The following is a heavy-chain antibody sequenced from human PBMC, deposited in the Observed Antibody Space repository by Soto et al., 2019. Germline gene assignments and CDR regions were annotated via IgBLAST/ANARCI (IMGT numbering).Heavy chain of an antibody. Sequence: EVQLLESGGGLVQPGGSLRLSCAASGFTFSSYAMSWVRQAPGKGLEWVSAISGSGGNTYYADSVKGRFTISRDNSKNTLYLQMNSLRAEDTAVYYCARPRGYYGSGSYPWYFDLWGRGTLVTVSS. V-gene: IGHV3-23*01. CDR2: ISGSGGNT. CDR1: GFTFSSYA. CDR3: ARPRGYYGSGSYPWYFDL. J-gene: IGHJ2*01. D-gene: IGHD3-10*01.